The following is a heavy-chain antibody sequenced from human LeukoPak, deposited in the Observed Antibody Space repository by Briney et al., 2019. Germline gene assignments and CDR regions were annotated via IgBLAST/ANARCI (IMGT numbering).Heavy chain of an antibody. CDR2: ISGSGGST. Sequence: GGSLRLSCAASGFTFSSYAMSWVRQAPGKGLEWVSAISGSGGSTYYADSVKGRFTIYRDNSKSTLYLQMNSLRAEDTAVYYCAKGYCSGGSCYYYFDYWGQGTLVTVSS. CDR3: AKGYCSGGSCYYYFDY. CDR1: GFTFSSYA. J-gene: IGHJ4*02. D-gene: IGHD2-15*01. V-gene: IGHV3-23*01.